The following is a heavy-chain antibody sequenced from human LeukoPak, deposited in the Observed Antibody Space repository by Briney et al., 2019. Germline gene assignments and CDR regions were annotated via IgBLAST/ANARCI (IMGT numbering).Heavy chain of an antibody. CDR2: MNPNSGNT. D-gene: IGHD4-17*01. V-gene: IGHV1-8*01. Sequence: ASVKVSCKASGYTFSSYDINWVRQATGQGLEWMGWMNPNSGNTGYAQKFQGRVTMTRNTSISTAYMELSSLRSEDTAVYYCARVYGDYNYYYYMDVWGKGTTVTISS. CDR1: GYTFSSYD. CDR3: ARVYGDYNYYYYMDV. J-gene: IGHJ6*03.